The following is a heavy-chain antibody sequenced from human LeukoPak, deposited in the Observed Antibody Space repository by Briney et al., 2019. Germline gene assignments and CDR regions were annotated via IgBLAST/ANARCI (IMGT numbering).Heavy chain of an antibody. V-gene: IGHV4-39*01. CDR3: AGLVGRRTPFDH. D-gene: IGHD2-15*01. Sequence: SETLSLTCTVSGGSISSSSYYWGWIRQPPGKGLEWIVCMYYSGNTYYNPSLRSRVTTSVDTSKNQVSLRLSSVTAADTAIYYCAGLVGRRTPFDHWGQGTLVTVSS. CDR1: GGSISSSSYY. CDR2: MYYSGNT. J-gene: IGHJ4*02.